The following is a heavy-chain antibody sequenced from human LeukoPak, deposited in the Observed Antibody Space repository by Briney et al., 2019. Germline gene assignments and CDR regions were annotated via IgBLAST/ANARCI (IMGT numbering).Heavy chain of an antibody. J-gene: IGHJ3*02. V-gene: IGHV1-8*01. CDR1: GYTFTSYD. D-gene: IGHD6-13*01. Sequence: AASVKVSCKAPGYTFTSYDINWVRQATGQGLEWMGWMNPNSGNTGYAQKFQGRVTMTRNTSISTAYMELSSLRSEDTAVYYCAREARYSSSYAFDIWGQGTMVTVSS. CDR2: MNPNSGNT. CDR3: AREARYSSSYAFDI.